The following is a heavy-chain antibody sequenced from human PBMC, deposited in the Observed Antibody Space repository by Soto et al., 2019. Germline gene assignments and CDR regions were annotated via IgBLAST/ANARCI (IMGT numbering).Heavy chain of an antibody. V-gene: IGHV3-21*06. J-gene: IGHJ5*02. Sequence: DVQLVESGGGLVKPGGSLRLSCAASGFTLKNYSMTWVRQAPGKGLEWVSSISSNSNYKYYADSLKVRFTISRDNAKNARYLQMSSLRAEDTAVYYCARARSTTWSGTTRGWFDPWGRGTLVTVAS. CDR1: GFTLKNYS. D-gene: IGHD2-2*01. CDR2: ISSNSNYK. CDR3: ARARSTTWSGTTRGWFDP.